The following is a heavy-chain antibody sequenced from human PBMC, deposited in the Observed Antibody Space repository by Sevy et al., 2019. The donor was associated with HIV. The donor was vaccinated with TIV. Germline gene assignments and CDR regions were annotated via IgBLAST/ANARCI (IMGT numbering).Heavy chain of an antibody. Sequence: GGPLRLSCAASGFTFSSYGMHWVRQAPGKGLEWVAVISYDGSNKYYADSVKGRFTISRDNSKNTLYLQMNSLRAEDTAVYYCAKGAYGDYLQLFDYWGQGTLVTVSS. J-gene: IGHJ4*02. V-gene: IGHV3-30*18. CDR1: GFTFSSYG. CDR3: AKGAYGDYLQLFDY. D-gene: IGHD4-17*01. CDR2: ISYDGSNK.